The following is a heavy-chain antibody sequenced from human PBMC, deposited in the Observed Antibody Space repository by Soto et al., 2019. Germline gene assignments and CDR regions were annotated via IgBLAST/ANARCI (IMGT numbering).Heavy chain of an antibody. V-gene: IGHV4-59*01. Sequence: SETLSLTCTVSGGSINTYYWSWIRQPPGKGLEWIGYISYSGSTSYDPSLKSRVTISVDTSKNQFSLKLSSVTAADTAVYYCARLDILTGYSYWGQGTLVTVSS. CDR2: ISYSGST. CDR3: ARLDILTGYSY. D-gene: IGHD3-9*01. J-gene: IGHJ4*02. CDR1: GGSINTYY.